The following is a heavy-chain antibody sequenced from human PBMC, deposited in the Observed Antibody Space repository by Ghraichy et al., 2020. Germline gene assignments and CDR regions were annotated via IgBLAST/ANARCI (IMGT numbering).Heavy chain of an antibody. CDR1: GFTFSTHA. V-gene: IGHV3-48*04. J-gene: IGHJ4*02. Sequence: GGSLRLSCAASGFTFSTHAVNWVRQAPGKGLEWVSYISGSSSAIYYAYSVKGRFTISRDNAKNSLYLQMNSLRAEDTAVYFCVRQIYSYSSAWDWGQGTLVTVSS. D-gene: IGHD3-22*01. CDR3: VRQIYSYSSAWD. CDR2: ISGSSSAI.